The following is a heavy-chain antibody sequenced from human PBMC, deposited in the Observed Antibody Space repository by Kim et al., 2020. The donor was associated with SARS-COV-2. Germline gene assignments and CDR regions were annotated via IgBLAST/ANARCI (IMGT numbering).Heavy chain of an antibody. CDR1: GFTFSTYS. J-gene: IGHJ4*02. V-gene: IGHV3-48*02. Sequence: GGSLRLSCAASGFTFSTYSMNWVRQAPGKGLEWVSYISSSSSPIHYADSVKGLFTISRDNAKNSLYLQMNSLRDEDTAVYYCARDLGYCRGGRCFPLDSWGQGTLVTVSS. CDR2: ISSSSSPI. CDR3: ARDLGYCRGGRCFPLDS. D-gene: IGHD2-15*01.